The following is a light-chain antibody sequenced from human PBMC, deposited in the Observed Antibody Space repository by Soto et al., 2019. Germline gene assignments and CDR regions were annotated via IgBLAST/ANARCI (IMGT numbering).Light chain of an antibody. CDR3: QSYDSSLSGGV. V-gene: IGLV1-40*01. Sequence: QSVLTQPPSVSGAPGQRVTISCTGSSSNIGAGYDVHWYQQLPGTAPKPLIFGNNNRPSGVPDRFSGSKSGTSASLAITGLQAEDEADYYCQSYDSSLSGGVFGGGTKLTVL. CDR1: SSNIGAGYD. J-gene: IGLJ3*02. CDR2: GNN.